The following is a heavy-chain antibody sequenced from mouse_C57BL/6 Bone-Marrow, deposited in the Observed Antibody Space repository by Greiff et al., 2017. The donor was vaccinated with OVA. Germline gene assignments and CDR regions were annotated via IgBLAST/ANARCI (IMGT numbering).Heavy chain of an antibody. CDR1: GFTFSSYG. CDR3: ARHWGYYAMDY. V-gene: IGHV5-6*02. CDR2: ISSGGSYT. Sequence: EVMLVESGGDLVKPGGSLKLSCAASGFTFSSYGMSWVRQTPDKRLEWVATISSGGSYTYYPDSVKGRFTISRDNAKNTLYLQMSSLKSEDTAMDYCARHWGYYAMDYWGQGTSVTVSA. J-gene: IGHJ4*01.